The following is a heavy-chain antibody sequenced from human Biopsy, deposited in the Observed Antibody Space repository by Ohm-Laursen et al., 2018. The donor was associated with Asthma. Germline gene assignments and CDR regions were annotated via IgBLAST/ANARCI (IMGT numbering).Heavy chain of an antibody. Sequence: ASVKVSCKVSGYSITDLSMHWVRQAPGQGLEWMGGNDHEEGGTVNARRFQGRVTMTEDTSTDTAYMELSSLSSDDTAVYYCASDFPKDYVRYNFQFWGQGTLVTVSS. J-gene: IGHJ4*02. CDR1: GYSITDLS. V-gene: IGHV1-24*01. CDR2: NDHEEGGT. CDR3: ASDFPKDYVRYNFQF. D-gene: IGHD4-17*01.